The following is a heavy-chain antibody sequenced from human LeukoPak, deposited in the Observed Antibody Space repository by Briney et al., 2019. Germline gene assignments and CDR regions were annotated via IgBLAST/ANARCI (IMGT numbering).Heavy chain of an antibody. Sequence: SETLSLTCTVSGGSISSSNYYWGWIRQPPGKGLEWIGSIYYSGSTYYSPSLKSRVTISVDTSKNQFSLKLSSVTAADTAVYYCARDTYNYGSSAYYFDYWGQGTLVTVSS. J-gene: IGHJ4*02. CDR3: ARDTYNYGSSAYYFDY. V-gene: IGHV4-39*07. D-gene: IGHD5-18*01. CDR2: IYYSGST. CDR1: GGSISSSNYY.